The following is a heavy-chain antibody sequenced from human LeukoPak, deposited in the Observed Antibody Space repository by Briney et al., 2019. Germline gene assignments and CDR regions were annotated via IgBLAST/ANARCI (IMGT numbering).Heavy chain of an antibody. V-gene: IGHV3-33*01. Sequence: GGALRLSRAASGCRLSDYGLHWVRQGPGKGLEWLAVINYDGSNRYYADSVKGRFTISKDSSENTLYLQMNRLRVDDTAIYYCARWGGTRQFYFDYWGQGTLATVSS. J-gene: IGHJ4*02. CDR1: GCRLSDYG. CDR3: ARWGGTRQFYFDY. CDR2: INYDGSNR. D-gene: IGHD2-2*01.